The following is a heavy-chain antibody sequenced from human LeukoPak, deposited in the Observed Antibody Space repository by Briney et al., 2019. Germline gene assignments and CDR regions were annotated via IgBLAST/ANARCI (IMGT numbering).Heavy chain of an antibody. CDR2: VNYSSGST. Sequence: ASVRVSCKASGYTFTSYFMHWVRQAPGQGLEWMGVVNYSSGSTTYSQKFQGRVTMTRDTSTSTVYMDLGSLRSDDTAVYYCARAVGPRGGNWFDPWGQGTLVTVSS. J-gene: IGHJ5*02. V-gene: IGHV1-46*01. CDR3: ARAVGPRGGNWFDP. D-gene: IGHD1-26*01. CDR1: GYTFTSYF.